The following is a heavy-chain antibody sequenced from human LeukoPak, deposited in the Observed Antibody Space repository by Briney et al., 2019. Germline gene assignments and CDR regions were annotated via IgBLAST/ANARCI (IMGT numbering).Heavy chain of an antibody. CDR1: GFTFSSYG. D-gene: IGHD2-21*02. V-gene: IGHV3-33*06. CDR3: AKDGDWSGNKYCFDY. CDR2: IWYDGSNK. Sequence: GRSLRLSCAASGFTFSSYGMHWVRQAPGKGLEWVAVIWYDGSNKYYADSVKGRFTISRDNSKNTLYLQMNSLRAEDTAVYYCAKDGDWSGNKYCFDYWGQGTLVTVSS. J-gene: IGHJ4*02.